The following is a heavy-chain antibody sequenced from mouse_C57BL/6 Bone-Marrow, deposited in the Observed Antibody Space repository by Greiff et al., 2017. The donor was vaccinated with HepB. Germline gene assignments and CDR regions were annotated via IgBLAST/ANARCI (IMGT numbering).Heavy chain of an antibody. V-gene: IGHV14-2*01. D-gene: IGHD1-1*02. J-gene: IGHJ1*03. CDR2: IDPEDGET. CDR1: GFTIKDYY. CDR3: ARGGYYGYFDV. Sequence: VQLQQSGAELVKPGASVKLSCTASGFTIKDYYMHWVKQRTEQGLEWIGRIDPEDGETKYAPKFQGKATLTADTSSNTAYLQLSSLTSEDTAVYYCARGGYYGYFDVWGTGTTVTVSS.